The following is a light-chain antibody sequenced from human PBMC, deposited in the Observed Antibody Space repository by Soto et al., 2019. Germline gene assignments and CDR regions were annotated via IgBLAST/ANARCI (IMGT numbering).Light chain of an antibody. V-gene: IGKV3-20*01. CDR3: QHYGSSPST. CDR2: GAS. Sequence: EIVLTQSPGTLSLAPGERATRSCRASQSVSSTYLAWYQQKPGQAPRLLIYGASSRATGIPDRFSGSGSGTDFTLTISRLEPEDFAVFYCQHYGSSPSTFGQGTRLEI. CDR1: QSVSSTY. J-gene: IGKJ5*01.